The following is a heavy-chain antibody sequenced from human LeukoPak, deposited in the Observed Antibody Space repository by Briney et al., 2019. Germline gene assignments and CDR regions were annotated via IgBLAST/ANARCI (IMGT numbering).Heavy chain of an antibody. CDR2: NSGSGGST. V-gene: IGHV3-23*01. Sequence: GGSLRLSCAASGFTFSSYAMSWVRQAPGKGLEWVSANSGSGGSTYYADSVKGRFTISRDNSKNTLYLQMNSLRAEDTAVYYCAKTLTITMAPRGPNDYWGQGTLVTVSS. CDR1: GFTFSSYA. D-gene: IGHD3-10*01. CDR3: AKTLTITMAPRGPNDY. J-gene: IGHJ4*02.